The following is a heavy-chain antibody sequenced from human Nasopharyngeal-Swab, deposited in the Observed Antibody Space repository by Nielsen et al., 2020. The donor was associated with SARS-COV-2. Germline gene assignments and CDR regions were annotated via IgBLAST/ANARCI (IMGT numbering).Heavy chain of an antibody. Sequence: WIRQPTGKAPEWLAVIYWNGDERYNPSLKTRLTITKDSSKNEVVLTMTNMDPVDTATYYCAHRPFSSTWFFDYWGQGISVTVSS. V-gene: IGHV2-5*01. CDR3: AHRPFSSTWFFDY. D-gene: IGHD2-2*01. J-gene: IGHJ4*02. CDR2: IYWNGDE.